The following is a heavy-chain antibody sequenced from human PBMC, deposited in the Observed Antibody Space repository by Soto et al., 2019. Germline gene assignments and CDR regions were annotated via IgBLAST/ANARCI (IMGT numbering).Heavy chain of an antibody. V-gene: IGHV2-5*02. CDR3: ARRRGRVWEKLFEP. D-gene: IGHD1-26*01. CDR1: GFSLSPTVG. J-gene: IGHJ5*02. Sequence: QITLKESGPTLVKPTQTLTLTCTFSGFSLSPTVGVGWIRQPPGKALEWLALIYGDDDKRISPLLDSSLTITKDTSNNQVVLTLTNVGPVDTATYYCARRRGRVWEKLFEPWGQGILVTVSS. CDR2: IYGDDDK.